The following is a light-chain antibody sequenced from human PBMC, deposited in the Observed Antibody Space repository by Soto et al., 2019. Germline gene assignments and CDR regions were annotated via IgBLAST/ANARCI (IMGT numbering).Light chain of an antibody. J-gene: IGKJ4*01. V-gene: IGKV1-33*01. Sequence: EIQMPPSPSSLSASVGGRANLTCQASQDISNYLNWYQQKPGKAPKLLIYDASNLETGVPSRFSGSGSGTDFTFTISSLQPEDIATYYCQQYDNLPLTFGGGTKAAIK. CDR2: DAS. CDR3: QQYDNLPLT. CDR1: QDISNY.